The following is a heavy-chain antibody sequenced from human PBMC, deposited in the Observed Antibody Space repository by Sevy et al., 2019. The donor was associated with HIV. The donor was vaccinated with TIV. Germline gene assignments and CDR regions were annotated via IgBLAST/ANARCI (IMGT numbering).Heavy chain of an antibody. D-gene: IGHD3-10*01. CDR2: ISYDGSNK. CDR1: GLVFSDFA. CDR3: AKDFHVFGSPSVYYFDF. J-gene: IGHJ4*02. V-gene: IGHV3-30*18. Sequence: GGSLRLSCAASGLVFSDFAMHWVRQAPGKGLEWVALISYDGSNKYYAESVKGRFTISRDNSKRTLYLRMNSLRTEDTAIYYCAKDFHVFGSPSVYYFDFWGQGTLVTVSS.